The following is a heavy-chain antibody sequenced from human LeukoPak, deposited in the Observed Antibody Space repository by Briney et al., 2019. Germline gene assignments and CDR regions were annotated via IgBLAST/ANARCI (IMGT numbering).Heavy chain of an antibody. CDR1: GFTFRSYA. CDR2: ISGSGGST. V-gene: IGHV3-23*01. Sequence: GGSLRLSCAASGFTFRSYAMSWVRQAPGKGLEWVSAISGSGGSTYYADSVKGRFTISRDNSKNTLYLQMNSLRAEDTAVYYCAKVPTYYYDSSGSGDWGQGTLVTVPS. D-gene: IGHD3-22*01. J-gene: IGHJ4*02. CDR3: AKVPTYYYDSSGSGD.